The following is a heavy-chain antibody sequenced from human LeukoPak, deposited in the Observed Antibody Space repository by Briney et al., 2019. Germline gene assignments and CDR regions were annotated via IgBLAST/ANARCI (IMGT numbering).Heavy chain of an antibody. Sequence: SETLSLTCTVSGGSISSYYWSWIRQPPGKGLEWIGYIYYSGSTYYNPSLKSRVTISVDTSKNQFSLKLSSVTAADTAVYYCARADWGPYFDYWGQGTLVTVSS. CDR3: ARADWGPYFDY. J-gene: IGHJ4*02. CDR1: GGSISSYY. D-gene: IGHD7-27*01. CDR2: IYYSGST. V-gene: IGHV4-59*12.